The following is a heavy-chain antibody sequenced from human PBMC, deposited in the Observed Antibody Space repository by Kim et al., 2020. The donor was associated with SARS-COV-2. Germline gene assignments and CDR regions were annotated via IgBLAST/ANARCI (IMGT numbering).Heavy chain of an antibody. V-gene: IGHV1-58*01. Sequence: SVKVSCKASGFTFTSSAVQWVRQARGQRLEWIGWIVVGSGNTNYAQKFQERVTITRDMSTSTAYMELSSLRSEDTAVYYCASDHGDYEDYYYYYGMDVWGQGTTVTVSS. CDR1: GFTFTSSA. CDR3: ASDHGDYEDYYYYYGMDV. D-gene: IGHD4-17*01. J-gene: IGHJ6*02. CDR2: IVVGSGNT.